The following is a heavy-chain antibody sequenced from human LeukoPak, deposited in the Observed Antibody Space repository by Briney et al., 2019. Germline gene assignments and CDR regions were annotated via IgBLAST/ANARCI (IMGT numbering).Heavy chain of an antibody. V-gene: IGHV4-34*01. CDR3: ARQWAVAGTGGFDY. CDR2: INHSGST. CDR1: GGSFSGYY. D-gene: IGHD6-19*01. J-gene: IGHJ4*02. Sequence: SETLSLTCAVYGGSFSGYYWSWIRQPPGKGLEWIGEINHSGSTNYNPSLKSRVTISVDTSKKQFSLKLSSVTAADTAVYYCARQWAVAGTGGFDYWGQGTLVTVSS.